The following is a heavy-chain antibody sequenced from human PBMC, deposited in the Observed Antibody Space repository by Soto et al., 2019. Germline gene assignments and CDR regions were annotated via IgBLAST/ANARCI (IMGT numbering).Heavy chain of an antibody. J-gene: IGHJ4*02. CDR1: GFTFSSYG. CDR3: AKDNDYYDSSGYYYPGDY. V-gene: IGHV3-30*18. CDR2: ISYDGSNK. Sequence: QVQLVESGGGVVQPGRSLRLSCAASGFTFSSYGMHWVRQAPGKGLEWVAVISYDGSNKYYADSVKGRFTISRDNSKNTLYLQMNSLRAEDTAVYYCAKDNDYYDSSGYYYPGDYWGQGTLVTVSS. D-gene: IGHD3-22*01.